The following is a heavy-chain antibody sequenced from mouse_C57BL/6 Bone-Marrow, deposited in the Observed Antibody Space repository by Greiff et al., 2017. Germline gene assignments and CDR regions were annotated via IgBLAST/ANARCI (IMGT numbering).Heavy chain of an antibody. CDR2: ISDGGSYT. J-gene: IGHJ2*01. V-gene: IGHV5-4*01. D-gene: IGHD2-3*01. Sequence: EVHLVESGGGLVKPGGSLKLSCAASGFTFSSYAMSWVRQTPEQRLEWVATISDGGSYTYYPDNVKGRITISRDNAKNNLYLQMSHLKSEDTAMYYCARDWLLPLDYGGQGTTLTVSA. CDR3: ARDWLLPLDY. CDR1: GFTFSSYA.